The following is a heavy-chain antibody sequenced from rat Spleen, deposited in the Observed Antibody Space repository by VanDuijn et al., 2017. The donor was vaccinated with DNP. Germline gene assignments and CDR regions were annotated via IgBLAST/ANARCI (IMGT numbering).Heavy chain of an antibody. V-gene: IGHV2S12*01. CDR1: VFSLTIFG. D-gene: IGHD4-3*01. Sequence: QVQLIESGPGLVQPSQTLSLTCNFSVFSLTIFGVTWLRQPPGKGLEWNAAISSRGSTYYNSILQSRLSISRDTSKSQVFLKMNSLQTEDTAIYFCTRDPLYNSGALDAWGQGTSVTVSS. CDR3: TRDPLYNSGALDA. CDR2: ISSRGST. J-gene: IGHJ4*01.